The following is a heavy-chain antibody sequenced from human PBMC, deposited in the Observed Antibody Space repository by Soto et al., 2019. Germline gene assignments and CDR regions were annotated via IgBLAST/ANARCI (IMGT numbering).Heavy chain of an antibody. J-gene: IGHJ4*02. Sequence: TLSLTCTVAGVSIRSSGYYWSWILQHPKKGLEWIGYIDYSVITYYNPSLTSRFVISVDTSENKFSLKVRSLTAADTAVYYCARAPFYHENNAFYSYCDYLGQGILVIVSS. D-gene: IGHD3-3*02. CDR3: ARAPFYHENNAFYSYCDY. V-gene: IGHV4-31*03. CDR2: IDYSVIT. CDR1: GVSIRSSGYY.